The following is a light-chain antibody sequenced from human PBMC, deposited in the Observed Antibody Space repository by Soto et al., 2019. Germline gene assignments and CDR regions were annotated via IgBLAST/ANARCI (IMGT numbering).Light chain of an antibody. CDR3: LQHNNYVFT. CDR1: QGIRNA. J-gene: IGKJ3*01. V-gene: IGKV1-17*01. CDR2: SAS. Sequence: DIQMTQSPSSLSASMGDRVTITCRAGQGIRNALRWYQQNPGKAPKRLIYSASNLQNGVPSRFSGSGSVTEFTRTIRSLQPEDFATYYCLQHNNYVFTFGPGTQVHLK.